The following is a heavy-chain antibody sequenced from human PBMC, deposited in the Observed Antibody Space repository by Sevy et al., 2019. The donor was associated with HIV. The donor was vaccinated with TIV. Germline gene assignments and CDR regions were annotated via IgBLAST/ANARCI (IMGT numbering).Heavy chain of an antibody. Sequence: GGSLRLSCAASGFTFSSYAMHWVRQAPGKGLEWVAVISYDGSNKYYADSVKGRFTISRDNSKNTLYLQMNSLRAEDTAVYYCARSYYDSSGYFPTGYFDYWGPGTLVTVSS. CDR3: ARSYYDSSGYFPTGYFDY. J-gene: IGHJ4*02. D-gene: IGHD3-22*01. CDR1: GFTFSSYA. V-gene: IGHV3-30-3*01. CDR2: ISYDGSNK.